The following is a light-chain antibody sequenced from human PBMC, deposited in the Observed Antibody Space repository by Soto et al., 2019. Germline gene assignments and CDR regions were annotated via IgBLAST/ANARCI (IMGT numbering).Light chain of an antibody. CDR2: TAS. V-gene: IGKV1-6*02. CDR1: QDIRNN. Sequence: AIQLTQSPSSLSASVGDRVTITFRASQDIRNNLGWYQQKPGRAPKLLIFTASGLQSGVPSRFSGRGSGTDFTLTISSLQPEDFATYYCLQDSIYPWTFGQGTKVDIK. CDR3: LQDSIYPWT. J-gene: IGKJ1*01.